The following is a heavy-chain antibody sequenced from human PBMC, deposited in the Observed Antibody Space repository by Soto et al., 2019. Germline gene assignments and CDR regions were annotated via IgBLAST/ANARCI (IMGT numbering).Heavy chain of an antibody. D-gene: IGHD3-9*01. Sequence: ASETLSLTCTVSGGSVDNYHWSWIGRPPGTRLEWVGYIHSSGYTNYNPSLRSRLTLSVDTSKNQFSLKVSPVTAADTAVYYCARLSHIFPVETYFYHSMDIWGQGITVTVSS. CDR2: IHSSGYT. CDR1: GGSVDNYH. CDR3: ARLSHIFPVETYFYHSMDI. V-gene: IGHV4-59*02. J-gene: IGHJ6*02.